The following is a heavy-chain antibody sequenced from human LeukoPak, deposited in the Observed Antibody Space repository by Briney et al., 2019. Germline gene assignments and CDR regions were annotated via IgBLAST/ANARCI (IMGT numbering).Heavy chain of an antibody. CDR3: ASTYCSGGSCYWALDY. Sequence: PSETLSLTCTVSGGSISSYYWSWIRQPPGKGLEWIGYIYYSGSTNYNPSLKSRVTISVDTSKNQFSLKLSSVTAADTAVYYCASTYCSGGSCYWALDYWGQETLVTVSS. D-gene: IGHD2-15*01. V-gene: IGHV4-59*08. J-gene: IGHJ4*02. CDR1: GGSISSYY. CDR2: IYYSGST.